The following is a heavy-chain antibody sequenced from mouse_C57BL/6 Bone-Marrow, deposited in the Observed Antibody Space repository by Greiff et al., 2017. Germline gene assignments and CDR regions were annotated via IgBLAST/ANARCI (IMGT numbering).Heavy chain of an antibody. CDR3: TTRGRFDY. V-gene: IGHV14-4*01. CDR2: IDPENGDT. CDR1: GFNIKDDY. D-gene: IGHD3-3*01. Sequence: EVQLQQSGAELVRPGASVKLSCTASGFNIKDDYMHWVKQRPEQGLEWIGWIDPENGDTEYASKFQGKATITADTSSNTAYLQLSSLTSEDTAVYYCTTRGRFDYWGQGTTLTVSS. J-gene: IGHJ2*01.